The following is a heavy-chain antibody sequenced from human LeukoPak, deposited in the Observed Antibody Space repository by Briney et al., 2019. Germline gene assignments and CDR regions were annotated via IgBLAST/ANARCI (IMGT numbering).Heavy chain of an antibody. CDR3: ARADYYGSGSYLYYYYHGMDV. D-gene: IGHD3-10*01. CDR2: IYSTGST. J-gene: IGHJ6*02. Sequence: SETLSLTCSVSGGSISSYYWSWIRQPPGKGLEWIGYIYSTGSTNYNPSLKSRVTISVDTSKNQFSLKLTSVTAADTAVYYCARADYYGSGSYLYYYYHGMDVWGQGTTVTVSS. V-gene: IGHV4-59*01. CDR1: GGSISSYY.